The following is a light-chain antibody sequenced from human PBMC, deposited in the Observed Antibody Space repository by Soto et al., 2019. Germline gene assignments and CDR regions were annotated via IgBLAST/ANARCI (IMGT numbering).Light chain of an antibody. CDR1: SIDIAPYNY. Sequence: QSVLTQPASVSGSPGQSLTISCTGTSIDIAPYNYVSWYQQHPGKAPKLIIYEVSYRPSGISNRFSGSKSGNTASLTISGLQAEDEADYYCSSYTSSTNYVFGTETKVTDL. CDR3: SSYTSSTNYV. V-gene: IGLV2-14*01. J-gene: IGLJ1*01. CDR2: EVS.